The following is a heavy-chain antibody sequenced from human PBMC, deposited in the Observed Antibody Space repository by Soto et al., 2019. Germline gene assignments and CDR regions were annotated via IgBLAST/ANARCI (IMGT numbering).Heavy chain of an antibody. CDR3: ARDPDWKNKYYMDV. CDR2: ISYTGST. CDR1: GGSISGHY. V-gene: IGHV4-59*11. J-gene: IGHJ6*03. Sequence: SETLSLTCTVSGGSISGHYWSWIRRPPGKGLEWVGYISYTGSTNYNPSLKSRATISADTPKNLFSLRLSSVTAADTAIYYCARDPDWKNKYYMDVWGKGTTVTVSS. D-gene: IGHD1-1*01.